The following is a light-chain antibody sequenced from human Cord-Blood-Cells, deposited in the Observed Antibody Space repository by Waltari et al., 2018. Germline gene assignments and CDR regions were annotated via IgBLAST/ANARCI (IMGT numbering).Light chain of an antibody. V-gene: IGKV3-11*01. CDR2: DAS. CDR3: QQRSNWPPGT. J-gene: IGKJ4*01. Sequence: EIVLTESPAPLSLSPGERATLSCRASQSVSSYLAWYQQKPGQAPMLLIYDASNRATGIPARFSGSGSGTDFTLTISSLEPEDFAVYYCQQRSNWPPGTFGGGTKVEIK. CDR1: QSVSSY.